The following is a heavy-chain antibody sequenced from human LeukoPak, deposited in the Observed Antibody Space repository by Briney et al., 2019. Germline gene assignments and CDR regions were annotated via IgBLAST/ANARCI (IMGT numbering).Heavy chain of an antibody. CDR1: GFTFSSYA. CDR2: ISSNGGST. Sequence: PGGSLRLSCSASGFTFSSYAMHWVRQAPGKGLEYVSAISSNGGSTYYADSVKGRFTISRDNSKNTLYLQMSSLRAEDTAVYYCVKSLQGSGWTLCFDYWGQGTLVTVSS. V-gene: IGHV3-64D*06. D-gene: IGHD6-19*01. J-gene: IGHJ4*02. CDR3: VKSLQGSGWTLCFDY.